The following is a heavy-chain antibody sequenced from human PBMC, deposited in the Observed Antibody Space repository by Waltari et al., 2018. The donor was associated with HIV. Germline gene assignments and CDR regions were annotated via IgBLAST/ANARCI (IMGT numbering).Heavy chain of an antibody. D-gene: IGHD3-22*01. V-gene: IGHV3-33*03. Sequence: RLSCAASGFIFSDFGMHWVRQAPGKGLEWVALVWYDGSKKYYADLVKGRFTISRDNSKNTLYLQMNSLRGEDTAMYYCVKDDSSGYYYMGDYWGLGTLVTVS. J-gene: IGHJ4*02. CDR3: VKDDSSGYYYMGDY. CDR2: VWYDGSKK. CDR1: GFIFSDFG.